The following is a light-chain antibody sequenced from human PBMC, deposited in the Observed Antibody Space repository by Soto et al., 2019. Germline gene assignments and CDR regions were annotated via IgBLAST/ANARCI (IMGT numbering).Light chain of an antibody. CDR2: DDS. CDR1: KIGSKS. J-gene: IGLJ2*01. CDR3: QVWDSNSDHPV. Sequence: SYELTQPPSVSVAPGQTARITCGGNKIGSKSVHWYQQKPGQAPVLVVYDDSDRPSGIPERFSGSNSGNTATLTISRVEAGDEADYYCQVWDSNSDHPVFGGGTKLTVL. V-gene: IGLV3-21*02.